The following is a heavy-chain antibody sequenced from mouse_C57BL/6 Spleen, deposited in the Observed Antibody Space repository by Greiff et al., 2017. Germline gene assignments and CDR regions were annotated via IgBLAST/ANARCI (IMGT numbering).Heavy chain of an antibody. CDR3: KIYDYDVRGYAMDY. J-gene: IGHJ4*01. CDR2: IRLKSDNYAT. V-gene: IGHV6-3*01. D-gene: IGHD2-4*01. CDR1: GFTFSNYW. Sequence: DVKLQESGGGLVQPGGSMTLSCVASGFTFSNYWMNWVRQSPEKGLEWVAQIRLKSDNYATHYAESVKGRFTISRDDSKSSVYLQMNNLRAEDTGIYYCKIYDYDVRGYAMDYWGQGTSVTVSS.